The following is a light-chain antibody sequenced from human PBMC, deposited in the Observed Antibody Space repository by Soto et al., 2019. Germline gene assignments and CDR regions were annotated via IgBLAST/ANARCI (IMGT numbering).Light chain of an antibody. CDR2: AAP. Sequence: DIQMTQSPSSLSASVGDRVTITCRASQSISSYLNWSQQKLGKAPKLLIYAAPSLQRGVPSKFNDSRYATDCPLTITSPRPGDFSMYYRQQSCGRPYTVGQGTKLEIK. V-gene: IGKV1-39*01. CDR3: QQSCGRPYT. CDR1: QSISSY. J-gene: IGKJ5*01.